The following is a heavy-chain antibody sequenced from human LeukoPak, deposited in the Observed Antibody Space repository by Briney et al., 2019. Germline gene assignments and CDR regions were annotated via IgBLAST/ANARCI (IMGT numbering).Heavy chain of an antibody. D-gene: IGHD1-26*01. CDR2: IYYSGST. V-gene: IGHV4-59*08. J-gene: IGHJ4*02. CDR1: GGSISSYY. Sequence: SETLSLTCPVSGGSISSYYWSWIRPPPGKGLEWIGYIYYSGSTNYNPSLTSRVTISVDTSKNQFSLKLSSVTAADTAVYYCASGWELGALDYWGQGTLVSVSS. CDR3: ASGWELGALDY.